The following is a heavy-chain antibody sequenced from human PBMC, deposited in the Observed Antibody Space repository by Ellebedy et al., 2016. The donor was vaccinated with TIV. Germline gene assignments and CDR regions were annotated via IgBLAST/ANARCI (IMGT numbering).Heavy chain of an antibody. D-gene: IGHD3-10*01. V-gene: IGHV4-34*08. J-gene: IGHJ4*02. CDR2: IYHTGST. CDR3: ACLPDYRVGFVDVPMVWGH. Sequence: ESLKISCAASGFTFSSYSMNWVRQPPGKGLEWIGEIYHTGSTNSNPSLKSRLTISLDKSKNQFSLKLTSVTAADTAIYYCACLPDYRVGFVDVPMVWGHWGQGTLVTVSA. CDR1: GFTFSSYS.